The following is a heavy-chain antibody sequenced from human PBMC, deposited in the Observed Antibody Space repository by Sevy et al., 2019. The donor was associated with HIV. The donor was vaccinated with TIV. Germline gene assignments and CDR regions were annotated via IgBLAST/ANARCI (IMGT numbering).Heavy chain of an antibody. D-gene: IGHD6-13*01. CDR2: IYYSGST. V-gene: IGHV4-59*01. CDR3: ARATSGYSSSWYYSYYYYGMDV. J-gene: IGHJ6*02. CDR1: GGSISSYY. Sequence: SETLSLTCTVSGGSISSYYWSWIRQPPGKGLEWIGYIYYSGSTNYNPSLKSRVTISVDTSKNQFSLKLNSVTAADTAVYYCARATSGYSSSWYYSYYYYGMDVWGQGTTVTVSS.